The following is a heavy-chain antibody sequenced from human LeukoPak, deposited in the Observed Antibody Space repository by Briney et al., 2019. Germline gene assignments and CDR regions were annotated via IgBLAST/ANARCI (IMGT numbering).Heavy chain of an antibody. Sequence: NPSETLSLTCAVYGGSFSGYYWNWIRQPPGKGLEWIGYVYYIGSTNYNPSLKSRVTISVDTSKNQFSLKLSSVTAADTAVYYCARVTGSAFDIWGQGTMVTVSS. D-gene: IGHD3-9*01. CDR2: VYYIGST. V-gene: IGHV4-59*01. CDR1: GGSFSGYY. J-gene: IGHJ3*02. CDR3: ARVTGSAFDI.